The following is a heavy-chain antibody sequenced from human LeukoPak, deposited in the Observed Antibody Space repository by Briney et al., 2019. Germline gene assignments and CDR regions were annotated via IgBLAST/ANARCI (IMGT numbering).Heavy chain of an antibody. V-gene: IGHV3-23*01. CDR3: AKGATSGWLLYWFDP. CDR1: GLTSSTYATSYA. D-gene: IGHD6-19*01. J-gene: IGHJ5*02. CDR2: ISGNGGST. Sequence: GGSLRLSCAVSGLTSSTYATSYAMTWVRQAPGKGLEWVSGISGNGGSTYYAESVKGWFTISRDNFKNTLYLQMNSLRDDDTSIYYCAKGATSGWLLYWFDPWGQGTLVTVSS.